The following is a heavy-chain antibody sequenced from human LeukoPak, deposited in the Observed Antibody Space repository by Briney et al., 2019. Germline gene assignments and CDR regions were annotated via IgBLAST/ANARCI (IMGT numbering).Heavy chain of an antibody. V-gene: IGHV4-34*01. CDR3: ARPGYSARDYYYYGMDV. CDR1: SGSFSGYY. CDR2: INHSGST. Sequence: SETLSLTCAVYSGSFSGYYWSWIRQPPGKGLEWIGEINHSGSTNYNPSLKSRVTISVDTSKNQFSLKLSSVTAADTAVYYCARPGYSARDYYYYGMDVWGQGTTVTVSS. J-gene: IGHJ6*02. D-gene: IGHD1-26*01.